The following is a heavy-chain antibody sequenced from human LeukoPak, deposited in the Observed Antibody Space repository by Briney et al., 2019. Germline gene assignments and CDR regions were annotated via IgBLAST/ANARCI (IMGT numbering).Heavy chain of an antibody. CDR3: ARESGYDNALDY. V-gene: IGHV3-64*01. Sequence: GGSLRLSCAASGFTFSSYAMHWVRQAPGKGLEYVSAISSNGGSKYYANSVKGRFTISRENSKNTLYLQMGSLRAEDMAVYYCARESGYDNALDYWGQGTLVTVSS. D-gene: IGHD5-12*01. J-gene: IGHJ4*02. CDR2: ISSNGGSK. CDR1: GFTFSSYA.